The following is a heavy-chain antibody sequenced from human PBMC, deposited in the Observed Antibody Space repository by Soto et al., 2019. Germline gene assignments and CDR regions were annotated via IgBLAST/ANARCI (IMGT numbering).Heavy chain of an antibody. CDR2: IYYSGGT. CDR3: ARVSNAYAGSGAFDY. D-gene: IGHD2-15*01. J-gene: IGHJ4*02. Sequence: PSETLSLTCSVSGGSISGFYWIWIRQPPGKGLEWISYIYYSGGTAYNPSLRSRATISVDVSRSQFSLQLRSVTAADTALYYCARVSNAYAGSGAFDYWGLGTPVTVSS. V-gene: IGHV4-59*01. CDR1: GGSISGFY.